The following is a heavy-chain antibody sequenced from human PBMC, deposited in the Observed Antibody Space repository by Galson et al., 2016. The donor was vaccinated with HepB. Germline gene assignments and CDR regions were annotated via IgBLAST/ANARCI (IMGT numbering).Heavy chain of an antibody. D-gene: IGHD2-2*01. CDR1: GASINNSNW. CDR3: ARAAVVPGARMVFDP. Sequence: SETLSLTCTVSGASINNSNWWTWVRQAPGKGLEWIGEIYHTGTSNNNPFLNSRFTLSIDNSRNQFSLSLTPVSAADTAVYYCARAAVVPGARMVFDPWGQGMLGTVSS. V-gene: IGHV4-4*02. CDR2: IYHTGTS. J-gene: IGHJ5*02.